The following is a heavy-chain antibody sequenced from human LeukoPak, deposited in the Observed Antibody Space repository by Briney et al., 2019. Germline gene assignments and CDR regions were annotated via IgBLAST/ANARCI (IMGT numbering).Heavy chain of an antibody. Sequence: GGSLRLSCAASGFTFSSYAMSWVRQAPGKGLEWVSSISSSSSYIYYADSVKGRFTISRDNAKNSLYLQMNSLRAEDTAVYYCASDYYDSSGYDPAEYFQHWGQGTLVTVSS. CDR1: GFTFSSYA. CDR3: ASDYYDSSGYDPAEYFQH. J-gene: IGHJ1*01. V-gene: IGHV3-21*01. D-gene: IGHD3-22*01. CDR2: ISSSSSYI.